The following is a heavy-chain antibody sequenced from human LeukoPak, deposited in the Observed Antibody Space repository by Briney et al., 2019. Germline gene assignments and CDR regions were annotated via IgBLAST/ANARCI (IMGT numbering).Heavy chain of an antibody. CDR2: IYYSGST. CDR3: ARLPNYYYYYYMDV. J-gene: IGHJ6*03. Sequence: SETLSLTCTVSGGSISSSSYYWGWIRQPPGKGLEWIGSIYYSGSTYYNPPLKSRVTISVDTSKNQFSLKLSSVTAADTAVYYCARLPNYYYYYYMDVWGKGTTVTVSS. CDR1: GGSISSSSYY. V-gene: IGHV4-39*01.